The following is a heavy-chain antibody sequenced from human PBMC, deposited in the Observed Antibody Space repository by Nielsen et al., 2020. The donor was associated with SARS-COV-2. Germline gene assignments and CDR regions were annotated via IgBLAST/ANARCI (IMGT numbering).Heavy chain of an antibody. CDR1: GFTFSSYG. Sequence: GESLKISCAASGFTFSSYGMHWVRQAPGKGLEWVSYISSSSSTIYYADSVKGRFTISRDNAKNSLYLQMNSLRDEDTAVYYCARDDGSYYPVYYFDYWGQGTLVTVSS. CDR3: ARDDGSYYPVYYFDY. V-gene: IGHV3-48*02. CDR2: ISSSSSTI. D-gene: IGHD1-26*01. J-gene: IGHJ4*02.